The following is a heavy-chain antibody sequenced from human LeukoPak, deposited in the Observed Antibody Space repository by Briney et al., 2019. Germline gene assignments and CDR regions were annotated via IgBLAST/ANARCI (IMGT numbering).Heavy chain of an antibody. Sequence: GRSLSLSCAASGFTFSSYAMHWVRQAPGKGLEWVAVISYDGSNKYYADSVKGRFTISRDNSKNTLYLQMNSLRAEDTAVYYCARDPGEIQLWLPYFDYWGQGTLVTVSS. V-gene: IGHV3-30-3*01. CDR2: ISYDGSNK. J-gene: IGHJ4*02. D-gene: IGHD5-18*01. CDR3: ARDPGEIQLWLPYFDY. CDR1: GFTFSSYA.